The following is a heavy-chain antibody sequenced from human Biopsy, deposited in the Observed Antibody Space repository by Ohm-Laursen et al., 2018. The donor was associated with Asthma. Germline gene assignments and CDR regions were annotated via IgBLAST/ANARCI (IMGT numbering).Heavy chain of an antibody. D-gene: IGHD2-2*01. J-gene: IGHJ4*02. CDR2: INSVFGTT. V-gene: IGHV1-69*13. CDR3: ARKAGSCISRTCDSLDF. Sequence: SVKVSCKSLGGTFNTYVIGWVRHAPGQGLEWMGWINSVFGTTTYPQKFQDRVTITADDSTSTVYMELSSLRSEDTAVYYCARKAGSCISRTCDSLDFWGQGTLVTVSS. CDR1: GGTFNTYV.